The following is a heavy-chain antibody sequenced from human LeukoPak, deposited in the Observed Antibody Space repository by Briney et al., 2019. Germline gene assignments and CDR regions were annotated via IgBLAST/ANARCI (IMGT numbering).Heavy chain of an antibody. CDR2: ITLSGSTT. Sequence: GGSLRLSCAASGFTFFSYPMTWVRQAPGKGLEWVSAITLSGSTTYYADSVKGRFTISKDTSKNTVYLQMNSLRAEDTAVYFCAKTGSGFYSDWGQGTLVTVSS. J-gene: IGHJ4*02. CDR1: GFTFFSYP. D-gene: IGHD3-22*01. V-gene: IGHV3-23*01. CDR3: AKTGSGFYSD.